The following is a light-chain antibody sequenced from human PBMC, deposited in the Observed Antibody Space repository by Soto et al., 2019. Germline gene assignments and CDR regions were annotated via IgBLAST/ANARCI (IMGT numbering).Light chain of an antibody. CDR3: LLSYSGARSYV. CDR1: TGAVTSGHY. Sequence: AVVTQEPPLTVSPGGTVTLTCGSSTGAVTSGHYPYWFQQKPGQAPRTLIYDTSNKLSWTPARFSGSLLGGKAALTLSGAQPEDEAEYYCLLSYSGARSYVFGTGTKVTVL. J-gene: IGLJ1*01. V-gene: IGLV7-46*01. CDR2: DTS.